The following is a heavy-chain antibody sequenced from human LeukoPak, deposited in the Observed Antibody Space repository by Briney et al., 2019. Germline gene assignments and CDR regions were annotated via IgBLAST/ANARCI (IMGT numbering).Heavy chain of an antibody. J-gene: IGHJ4*02. CDR3: AKTDSSGYYSDY. CDR2: IYNSGST. D-gene: IGHD3-22*01. V-gene: IGHV4-31*03. CDR1: GGSISSGGYY. Sequence: SETLSLTCTVSGGSISSGGYYWGWIRQHPGKGLEWIGYIYNSGSTYYNSSLKSRVTISLDMSKNQFSLKLSSVTAADTAIYYCAKTDSSGYYSDYWGQGTLVTVSS.